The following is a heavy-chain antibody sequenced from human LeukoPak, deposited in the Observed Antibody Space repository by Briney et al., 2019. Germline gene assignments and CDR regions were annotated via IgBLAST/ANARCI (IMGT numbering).Heavy chain of an antibody. CDR1: GNTFAGYY. V-gene: IGHV1-2*02. CDR2: LNPNSGGT. J-gene: IGHJ5*02. D-gene: IGHD3-10*01. Sequence: ASVKVSCKASGNTFAGYYVHWVRQAPGQGLEWMGWLNPNSGGTKYAQKFQGRVTMTGDTSINTAYMELSGLTADDTALYYCASPYYYGSHWLDPWGQGTLVTVSS. CDR3: ASPYYYGSHWLDP.